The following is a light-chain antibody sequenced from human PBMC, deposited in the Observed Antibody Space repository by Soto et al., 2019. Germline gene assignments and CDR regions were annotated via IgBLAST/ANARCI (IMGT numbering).Light chain of an antibody. CDR3: DSYTSSSSYV. J-gene: IGLJ1*01. CDR1: SSDVGGYKY. V-gene: IGLV2-14*01. Sequence: QSVLTQPASVSGSPGQSITISCTGTSSDVGGYKYVSWYQQHPGKAPKLMIYDVSNRPSGVSDRFSGSKSGNTASLTISGLQSEDEADYYCDSYTSSSSYVFGTGTMLTVL. CDR2: DVS.